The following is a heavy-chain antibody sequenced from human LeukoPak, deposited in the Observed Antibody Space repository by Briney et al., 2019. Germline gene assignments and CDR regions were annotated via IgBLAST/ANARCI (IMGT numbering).Heavy chain of an antibody. J-gene: IGHJ4*02. Sequence: ASVKVSCKASGYTFTDYYMHWVRQAPGKGLEWMGGFDPEDGETIYAQKFQGRVTMTEDTSTDTAYMELSNLRSEDTAVYYCARDLIGYSGYDLRFDYWGQGTLVTVSS. D-gene: IGHD5-12*01. CDR1: GYTFTDYY. CDR2: FDPEDGET. CDR3: ARDLIGYSGYDLRFDY. V-gene: IGHV1-24*01.